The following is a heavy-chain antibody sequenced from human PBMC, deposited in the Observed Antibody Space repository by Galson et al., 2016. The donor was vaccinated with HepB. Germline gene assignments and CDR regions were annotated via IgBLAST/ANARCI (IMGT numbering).Heavy chain of an antibody. D-gene: IGHD1-20*01. Sequence: ETLSLTCDVSDESIMTHYWSWIRQSPGKGLEWLGYTHSSGNSKYNPPLTRSVTMSLDTSRSRFPLRLRSVTAADTAVYFCARGTRFSYKWSFDSWGQGALVTVSS. CDR1: DESIMTHY. CDR2: THSSGNS. J-gene: IGHJ4*02. V-gene: IGHV4-59*11. CDR3: ARGTRFSYKWSFDS.